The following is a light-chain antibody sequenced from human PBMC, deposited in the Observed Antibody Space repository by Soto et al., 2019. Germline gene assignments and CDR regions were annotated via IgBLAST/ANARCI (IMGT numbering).Light chain of an antibody. Sequence: QSALTQPPSASGSPGQSVTISCTGTSSDVGACNYVSWFQQHPGKAPKLMIYGVTNRPSGVSNRFSGSKSGNTASLTISGLQAEDEADYHCSSYTSGSSHYVFGTGTKLTVL. CDR3: SSYTSGSSHYV. J-gene: IGLJ1*01. CDR1: SSDVGACNY. CDR2: GVT. V-gene: IGLV2-14*01.